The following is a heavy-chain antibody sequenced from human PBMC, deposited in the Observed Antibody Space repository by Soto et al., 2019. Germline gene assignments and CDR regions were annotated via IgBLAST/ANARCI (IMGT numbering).Heavy chain of an antibody. CDR2: IYHSGTT. J-gene: IGHJ4*01. D-gene: IGHD3-22*01. CDR3: ARENYYDGSGYYYYFDY. CDR1: GDSISTGYY. Sequence: SETLSLTCAVSGDSISTGYYWAWIRQPPGKGLEWIGSIYHSGTTYYNPSLKSRVTISIDTSRNHFSLKLSSVTAADTAVYYCARENYYDGSGYYYYFDYWGHGTLVTVSS. V-gene: IGHV4-38-2*02.